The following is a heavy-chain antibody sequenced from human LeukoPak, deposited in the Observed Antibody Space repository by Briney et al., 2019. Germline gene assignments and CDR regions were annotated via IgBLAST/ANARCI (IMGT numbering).Heavy chain of an antibody. V-gene: IGHV4-39*01. CDR3: ARQASGSRGYNYGDY. CDR2: IYYSGST. CDR1: GGSISSSSYY. Sequence: SGTLSLTCTVSGGSISSSSYYWGWIRQPPGKGLEWIGSIYYSGSTYYNPSLKSRVTISVDTSKNQFSLKLSSVTAADTAVYYCARQASGSRGYNYGDYWGQGTLVTVSS. J-gene: IGHJ4*02. D-gene: IGHD5-18*01.